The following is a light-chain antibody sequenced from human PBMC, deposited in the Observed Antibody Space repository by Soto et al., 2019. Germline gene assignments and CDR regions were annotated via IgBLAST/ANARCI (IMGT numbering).Light chain of an antibody. Sequence: EIVLTQSPAILSMSPGERATLSCRASQSVSSYFAWYQQKPGQAPRLLIYDASNRATGVPARFSGSGSGTDFTLTISSLEPEDFAVYYCQQRRYWPVTFDQGTKVEIK. V-gene: IGKV3-11*01. CDR2: DAS. CDR3: QQRRYWPVT. J-gene: IGKJ1*01. CDR1: QSVSSY.